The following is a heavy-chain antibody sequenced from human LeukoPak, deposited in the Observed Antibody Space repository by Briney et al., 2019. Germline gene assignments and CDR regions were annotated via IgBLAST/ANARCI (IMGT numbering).Heavy chain of an antibody. CDR1: GGSITRYY. Sequence: PSETLSLTCTVSGGSITRYYWRWVRQPPGKGLEWIGYIYYSGSTNYNPSLKSRVTISVDTSKNQFSLKLSSVTAADTAVYYCARRTGAYYYFYMDVWGKGTTVTVSS. D-gene: IGHD7-27*01. CDR2: IYYSGST. J-gene: IGHJ6*03. V-gene: IGHV4-59*01. CDR3: ARRTGAYYYFYMDV.